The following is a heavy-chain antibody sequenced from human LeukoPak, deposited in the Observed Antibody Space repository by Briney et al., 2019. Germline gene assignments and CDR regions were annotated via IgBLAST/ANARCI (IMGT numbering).Heavy chain of an antibody. CDR3: ARDPYTAMDY. Sequence: ASVKVSCKASGGTFSSYAISWVRQAPGQGLEWMGIINPSGGSTSYAQKFQGRVTMTRDTSTSTVYMELSSLRSEDTAVYYCARDPYTAMDYWGQGTLVTVSS. J-gene: IGHJ4*02. D-gene: IGHD5-18*01. CDR2: INPSGGST. V-gene: IGHV1-46*01. CDR1: GGTFSSYA.